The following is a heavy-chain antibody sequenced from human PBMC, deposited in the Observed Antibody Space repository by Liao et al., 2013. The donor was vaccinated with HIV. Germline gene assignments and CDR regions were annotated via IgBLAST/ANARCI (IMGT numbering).Heavy chain of an antibody. D-gene: IGHD5-24*01. J-gene: IGHJ4*02. CDR2: IHSSGST. V-gene: IGHV4-61*02. CDR3: ARDRGPFDY. CDR1: GASISSGDYF. Sequence: QMQLQESGPGLVKPSQTLSLTCSVFGASISSGDYFWTWIRQPAGKGLEWIGRIHSSGSTNYNPSFNNRVTLSVATSKNQFSLTLSSVTAADTAMYYCARDRGPFDYWGQGSLVTVFS.